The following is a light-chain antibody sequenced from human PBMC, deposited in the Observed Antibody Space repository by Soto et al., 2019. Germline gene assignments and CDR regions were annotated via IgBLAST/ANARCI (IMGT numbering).Light chain of an antibody. CDR2: DAS. V-gene: IGKV3-20*01. J-gene: IGKJ1*01. Sequence: EFVLTQSPGTLSLSPGERATLSCRASQTVRNNYLAWYQQKPGQAPRLLIYDASSRATGIPDRFSGSGSGTEFTLTISRLQSEDFAVYYCQQYNNWPPRTIGQGTKVDI. CDR3: QQYNNWPPRT. CDR1: QTVRNNY.